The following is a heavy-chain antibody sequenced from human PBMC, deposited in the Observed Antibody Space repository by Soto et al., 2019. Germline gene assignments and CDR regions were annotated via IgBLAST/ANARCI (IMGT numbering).Heavy chain of an antibody. V-gene: IGHV4-59*01. CDR1: GGPISSYY. Sequence: ASETLSLTCTVSGGPISSYYWSWIRQPPGKGLEWIGYIYDSGSTKYNPSLKSRVTMSVDTTNNQFYLKLTYVTAADTAVYYCAREDYFDSGGFPIWGQGTLVTVSS. CDR2: IYDSGST. CDR3: AREDYFDSGGFPI. D-gene: IGHD3-22*01. J-gene: IGHJ4*02.